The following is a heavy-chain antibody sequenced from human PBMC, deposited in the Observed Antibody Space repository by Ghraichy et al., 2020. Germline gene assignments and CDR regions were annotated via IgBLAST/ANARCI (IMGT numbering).Heavy chain of an antibody. J-gene: IGHJ6*03. CDR1: GGSISSSSYY. CDR2: IYYSGST. Sequence: SETLSLTCTVSGGSISSSSYYWGWIRQPPGKGLEWIGSIYYSGSTYYNPSLKSRVTISVDTSKNQFSLKLSSVTAEDTAVYYCTIAAVYYYYMDVWGKGTTVTVYS. V-gene: IGHV4-39*01. CDR3: TIAAVYYYYMDV. D-gene: IGHD6-13*01.